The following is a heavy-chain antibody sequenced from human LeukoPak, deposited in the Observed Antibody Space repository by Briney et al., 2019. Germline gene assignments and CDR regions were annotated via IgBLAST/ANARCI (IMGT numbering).Heavy chain of an antibody. CDR2: ISSSGGTI. V-gene: IGHV3-48*04. CDR3: ARASAERPYPYFYMDV. D-gene: IGHD1-14*01. J-gene: IGHJ6*03. Sequence: GGSLRLSCAASGFTFSSYAMSWVRQAPGKGLEWVSYISSSGGTIYYGDSVKGRFTISRDNAKRSLYMQINSLRAEDTAVYYCARASAERPYPYFYMDVWGKGTTVTVSS. CDR1: GFTFSSYA.